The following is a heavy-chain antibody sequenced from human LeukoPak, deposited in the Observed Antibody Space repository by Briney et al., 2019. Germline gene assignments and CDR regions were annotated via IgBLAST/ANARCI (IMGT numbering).Heavy chain of an antibody. J-gene: IGHJ3*02. CDR2: ISSSSSCI. D-gene: IGHD5-18*01. CDR3: ARVRGYSYGRKVDAFGI. Sequence: GGSLRLSCAASGFTFSSYSMNWVRQAPGKGLEWVSSISSSSSCIYYADSVKGRFTISRDNAKNSLYLQMNSLRAEDTAVYYCARVRGYSYGRKVDAFGIWGQGTMVTVSS. V-gene: IGHV3-21*01. CDR1: GFTFSSYS.